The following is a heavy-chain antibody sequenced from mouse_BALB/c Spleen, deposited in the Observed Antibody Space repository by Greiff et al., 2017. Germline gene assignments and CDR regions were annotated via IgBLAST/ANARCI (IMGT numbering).Heavy chain of an antibody. J-gene: IGHJ3*01. CDR2: INPSSGYT. CDR1: GYTFTSYT. D-gene: IGHD2-2*01. Sequence: QVQLQQSGAELARPGALVKMSCKASGYTFTSYTMHWVKQRPGQGLEWIGYINPSSGYTNYNQKFKDKATLTADKSSSTAYMQLSSLTSEDSAVYYCASEWGYPWFAYWGQGTLGTVSA. CDR3: ASEWGYPWFAY. V-gene: IGHV1-4*01.